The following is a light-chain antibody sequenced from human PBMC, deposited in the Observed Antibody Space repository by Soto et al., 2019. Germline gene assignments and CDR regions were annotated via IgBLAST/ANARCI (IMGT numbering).Light chain of an antibody. V-gene: IGKV3-20*01. Sequence: EIVLTQSPGTLSLSPGERATLSCRASQSVSSSYLAWYQQKAGQAPRLLIYGASSRATGIPDRFSGSGSGTDFTLTISRLEPEDFAVYYCQQYGWSPPYTLGRGTKLEIK. J-gene: IGKJ2*01. CDR3: QQYGWSPPYT. CDR1: QSVSSSY. CDR2: GAS.